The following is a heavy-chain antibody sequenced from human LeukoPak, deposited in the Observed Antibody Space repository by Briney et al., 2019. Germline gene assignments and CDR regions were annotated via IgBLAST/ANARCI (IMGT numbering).Heavy chain of an antibody. V-gene: IGHV4-59*01. CDR1: GGSISSYY. D-gene: IGHD3-22*01. Sequence: SETLSLTCTVSGGSISSYYWSWIRQPPGKGLEWIGYIYYSGSTNYNPSLKSRVTISVDTSKNQFSLKLSSVTAADTAVYYCARKNYYDIDYRGQGTLVTVSS. J-gene: IGHJ4*02. CDR2: IYYSGST. CDR3: ARKNYYDIDY.